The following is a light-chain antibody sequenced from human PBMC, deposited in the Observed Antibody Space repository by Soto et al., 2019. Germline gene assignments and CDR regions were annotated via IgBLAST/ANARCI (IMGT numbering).Light chain of an antibody. CDR1: QNIGSN. V-gene: IGKV3-15*01. CDR2: GAS. CDR3: QQFDDGPPLS. Sequence: EVVMTQSPATLSVSPGERATLSCRASQNIGSNLAWYQQKPGQAPRLLFHGASTRATGVPARFSGGGSGTDFTLTISSLQSEDFAVYFCQQFDDGPPLSFGGGTKVDIK. J-gene: IGKJ4*01.